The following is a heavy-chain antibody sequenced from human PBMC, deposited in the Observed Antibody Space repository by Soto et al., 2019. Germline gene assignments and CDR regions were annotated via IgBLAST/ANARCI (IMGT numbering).Heavy chain of an antibody. CDR3: AAVSRGKSAFNGFDP. CDR2: IVVGSGNT. D-gene: IGHD3-16*01. V-gene: IGHV1-58*01. CDR1: GFTFTSSA. Sequence: SVKVSCKASGFTFTSSAVQWVRQARGQRLEWIGWIVVGSGNTNYAQKFQERVTITRDMSTSTAYMELSSLRSEDTAVYYCAAVSRGKSAFNGFDPWGQGTLVTVSS. J-gene: IGHJ5*02.